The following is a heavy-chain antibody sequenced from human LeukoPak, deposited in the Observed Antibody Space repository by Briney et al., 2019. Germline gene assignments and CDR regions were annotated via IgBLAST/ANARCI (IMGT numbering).Heavy chain of an antibody. V-gene: IGHV3-48*02. CDR3: ARVGGATAVTMYFEY. Sequence: PGGSLRLCCVVSGITFSGYSMIWVRQAPGKGLEWLSFMTTSGNTIFYAESVKDRFTISRDNAKKSLYLQMNSLRDEDTAVYYCARVGGATAVTMYFEYWGQGTLVTVTS. J-gene: IGHJ4*02. CDR2: MTTSGNTI. D-gene: IGHD1-26*01. CDR1: GITFSGYS.